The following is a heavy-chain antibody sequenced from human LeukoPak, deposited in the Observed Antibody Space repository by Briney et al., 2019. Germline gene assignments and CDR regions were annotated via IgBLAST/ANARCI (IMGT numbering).Heavy chain of an antibody. Sequence: GGSLRLSCVASGFICSPYWMAWIRQSPGQGLEFVANIDPDGSDINYVDSVKGRFIISRDNAKNSLYLQMISLRAEDTAVYYCVRGGSFDGSRYYPDYWGQGTLVTVSS. CDR3: VRGGSFDGSRYYPDY. D-gene: IGHD3-22*01. CDR1: GFICSPYW. V-gene: IGHV3-7*01. J-gene: IGHJ4*02. CDR2: IDPDGSDI.